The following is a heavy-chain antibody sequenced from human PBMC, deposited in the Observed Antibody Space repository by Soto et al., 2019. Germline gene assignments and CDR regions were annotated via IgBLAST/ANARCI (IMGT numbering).Heavy chain of an antibody. V-gene: IGHV4-59*01. Sequence: QVQLQESGPGLVKPSETLSLTCTVSGGSISSYYWSWIRQPPGKGLEWIGDIYYSGSTNYNPSLKSRLTISVVTTKKQYSLKLSSVTAADTAVYYWAGVHVVVPAAMGGWFDPWGQGTLVTVSS. D-gene: IGHD2-2*01. J-gene: IGHJ5*02. CDR3: AGVHVVVPAAMGGWFDP. CDR1: GGSISSYY. CDR2: IYYSGST.